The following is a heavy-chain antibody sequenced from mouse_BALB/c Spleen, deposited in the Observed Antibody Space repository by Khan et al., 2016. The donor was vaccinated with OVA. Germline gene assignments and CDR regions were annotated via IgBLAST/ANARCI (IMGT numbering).Heavy chain of an antibody. Sequence: QIQLVPSGPELKKPGETVKISCKASGYTFTNYGMNWVKQSPGKALKWMGWINTYTGEPSYADDFKGRFAFFLETSASTAYLQINNLKNEDMATYFCARPPYFSYTLDYWGQGTSVTVSS. J-gene: IGHJ4*01. CDR2: INTYTGEP. CDR3: ARPPYFSYTLDY. D-gene: IGHD2-10*01. CDR1: GYTFTNYG. V-gene: IGHV9-1*02.